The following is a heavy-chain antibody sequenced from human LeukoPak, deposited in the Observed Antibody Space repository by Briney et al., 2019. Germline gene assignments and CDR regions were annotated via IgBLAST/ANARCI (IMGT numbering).Heavy chain of an antibody. D-gene: IGHD3-10*01. V-gene: IGHV3-9*01. J-gene: IGHJ4*02. Sequence: GRSLRLSCAASGFTFDDYAMHWVRQAPGKGLEWVSGISWNSGSIGYADSVKGRFTISRDNAKNSLYLQMNSLRAEDTALYYCAKDRGGASPWNSFDYGGQGPRVTV. CDR1: GFTFDDYA. CDR2: ISWNSGSI. CDR3: AKDRGGASPWNSFDY.